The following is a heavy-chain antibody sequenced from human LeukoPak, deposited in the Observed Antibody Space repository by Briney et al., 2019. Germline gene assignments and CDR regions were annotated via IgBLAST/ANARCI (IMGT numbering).Heavy chain of an antibody. V-gene: IGHV3-23*01. Sequence: GGSLRLSCAASGFTFSNYAMSWVRQAPGKGLEWVSAISGSGGSTYYADSVKGRFTISRDNSKNTLYLQMNSLRAEDTAVYYCAKDLITVLPAAMDAAQGDYWGQGTLVTVSS. J-gene: IGHJ4*02. CDR2: ISGSGGST. CDR1: GFTFSNYA. D-gene: IGHD2-2*01. CDR3: AKDLITVLPAAMDAAQGDY.